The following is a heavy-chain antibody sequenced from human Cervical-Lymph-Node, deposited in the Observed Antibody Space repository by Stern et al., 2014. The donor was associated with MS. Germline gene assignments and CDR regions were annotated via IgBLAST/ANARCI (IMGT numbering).Heavy chain of an antibody. CDR2: IIPFFGTA. D-gene: IGHD5-24*01. CDR3: ATRDMATVTNYYYGMDV. Sequence: QVQLGQSGAEVRKPGSSVKVSCKGSGFTFSSYAISWVRQAPGQGLEWMGGIIPFFGTANYVQRFLGRVTITADESTTTAYMELSSLRSEDTAVYYCATRDMATVTNYYYGMDVWGQGTTVIVSS. V-gene: IGHV1-69*01. CDR1: GFTFSSYA. J-gene: IGHJ6*02.